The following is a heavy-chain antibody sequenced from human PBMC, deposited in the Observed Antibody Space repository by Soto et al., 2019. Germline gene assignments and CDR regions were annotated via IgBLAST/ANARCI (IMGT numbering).Heavy chain of an antibody. D-gene: IGHD2-15*01. CDR1: GYTFTGYY. CDR2: INPNSGGT. V-gene: IGHV1-2*02. Sequence: QVQLVQSGAEVNKPGASVKVSCKASGYTFTGYYIHWVRQAPGQGIEWMGWINPNSGGTNYAQNLQGRVTMTRDSSLSTAYMEVSRLSSDDTAVYYCASGGHSSTAVAAYWGQGTLVTVSS. J-gene: IGHJ4*02. CDR3: ASGGHSSTAVAAY.